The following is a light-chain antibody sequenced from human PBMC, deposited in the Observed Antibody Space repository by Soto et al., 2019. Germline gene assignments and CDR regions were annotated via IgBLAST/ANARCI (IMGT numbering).Light chain of an antibody. CDR3: HQYDSSPLT. Sequence: MVLTQSPGTLSLSPGERATLSCRASQSVSSSYLAWYQQKPGQAPRLLIYGASSRATGIPDRFSGSGSGTDFTLTISRLEPEDFAVYYCHQYDSSPLTFGGGTKVEIK. CDR1: QSVSSSY. J-gene: IGKJ4*01. CDR2: GAS. V-gene: IGKV3-20*01.